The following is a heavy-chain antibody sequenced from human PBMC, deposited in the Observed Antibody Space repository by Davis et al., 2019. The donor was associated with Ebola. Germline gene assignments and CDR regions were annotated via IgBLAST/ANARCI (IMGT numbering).Heavy chain of an antibody. CDR1: GGTFSSYA. CDR2: IIPIFGTA. Sequence: SVKVSCKASGGTFSSYAISWVRQAPGQGLEWMGGIIPIFGTANYAQKFQGRVTITADESTSTAYMELSSLRSEDTAVYYCARDRIAAAGAFDYWGQGTLVTVSS. V-gene: IGHV1-69*13. CDR3: ARDRIAAAGAFDY. D-gene: IGHD6-13*01. J-gene: IGHJ4*02.